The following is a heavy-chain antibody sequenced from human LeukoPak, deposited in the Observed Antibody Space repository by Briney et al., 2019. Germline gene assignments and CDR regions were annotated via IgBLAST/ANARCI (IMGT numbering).Heavy chain of an antibody. V-gene: IGHV3-53*01. D-gene: IGHD2-21*01. CDR3: ARGWRSLVARGDAFDI. CDR1: GFTVSSNY. Sequence: GGSLRLSCAASGFTVSSNYMSWVRQAPGKGLEWVSVIYSDGSTYYADSVKGRFTISRDNSRNTLYLQMNSLRAEDTAVYYCARGWRSLVARGDAFDIWGQGTMVTVSS. CDR2: IYSDGST. J-gene: IGHJ3*02.